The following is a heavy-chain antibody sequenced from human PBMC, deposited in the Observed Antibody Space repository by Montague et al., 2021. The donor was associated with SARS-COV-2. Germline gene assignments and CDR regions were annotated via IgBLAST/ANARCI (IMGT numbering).Heavy chain of an antibody. J-gene: IGHJ4*02. V-gene: IGHV3-23*01. D-gene: IGHD2-15*01. Sequence: SLRLSCAASGLTPDSYVMTWVRQAPGKGLEWVSSFNTRDGSTYYSDSVKGRFSISRDRSNNTLYLEMSSLRAEDTALYYCVSYGSSWEHFDYWGQGTLVTVSS. CDR1: GLTPDSYV. CDR3: VSYGSSWEHFDY. CDR2: FNTRDGST.